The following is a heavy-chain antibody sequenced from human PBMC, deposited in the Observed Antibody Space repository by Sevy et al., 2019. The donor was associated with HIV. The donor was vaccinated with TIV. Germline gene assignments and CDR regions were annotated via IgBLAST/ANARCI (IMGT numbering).Heavy chain of an antibody. V-gene: IGHV1-2*02. J-gene: IGHJ6*02. D-gene: IGHD3-3*01. CDR1: GYSFSDSGYY. CDR3: ARESYDFWTGPVDYDYGMDV. Sequence: ASVKVSCKASGYSFSDSGYYVHWVRQAPGQGLEWMGWINPKSGATKYAQKFQGRVTMTRGTSVSTANMELTRLTSDDTAVYYCARESYDFWTGPVDYDYGMDVWGQGTTVTVSS. CDR2: INPKSGAT.